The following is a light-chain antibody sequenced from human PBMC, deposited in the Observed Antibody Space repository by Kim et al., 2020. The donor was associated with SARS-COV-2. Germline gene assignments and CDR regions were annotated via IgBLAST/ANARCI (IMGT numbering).Light chain of an antibody. Sequence: GQSITISCTGTNNDIGSYNDVSWYQQHPGKAPKLMIYYVSDRPSGVSNRFSGSKSGNTASLTISGLQAEDEADYYCSSHSTTTLVVFGGGTKVTV. CDR3: SSHSTTTLVV. CDR2: YVS. J-gene: IGLJ2*01. CDR1: NNDIGSYND. V-gene: IGLV2-14*03.